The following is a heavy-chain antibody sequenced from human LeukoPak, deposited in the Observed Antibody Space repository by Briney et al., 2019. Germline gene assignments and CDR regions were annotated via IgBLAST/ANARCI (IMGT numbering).Heavy chain of an antibody. CDR3: AKDLGGSFDY. J-gene: IGHJ4*02. CDR1: GFTFSSYG. V-gene: IGHV3-30*18. D-gene: IGHD1-26*01. CDR2: ISYDGSNK. Sequence: GRSLRLSCAASGFTFSSYGMHWVRQAPGKGLEWVAVISYDGSNKYYADSVKGRFTISRDNSKNTLYLQMNSLRDEDTAVYYCAKDLGGSFDYWGQGTLVTVAS.